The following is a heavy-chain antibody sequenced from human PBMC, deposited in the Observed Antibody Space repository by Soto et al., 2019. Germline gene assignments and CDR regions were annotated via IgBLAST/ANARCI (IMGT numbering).Heavy chain of an antibody. Sequence: EVQLVESGGGLVKPGGSLRLSCAASGFTFKDAWMSWVRQAPGKGLEWVGHIKSTDTGGTTDYAAPVKGRFSISKDDSEATLYLQMNSLKPEDTAMYFCTWHVDIGGQGTSVIVSS. V-gene: IGHV3-15*01. J-gene: IGHJ6*02. CDR2: IKSTDTGGTT. CDR1: GFTFKDAW. CDR3: TWHVDI.